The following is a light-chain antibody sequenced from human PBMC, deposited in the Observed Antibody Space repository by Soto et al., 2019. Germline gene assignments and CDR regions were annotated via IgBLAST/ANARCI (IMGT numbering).Light chain of an antibody. J-gene: IGKJ1*01. CDR3: KQYNSYPWT. CDR1: QSVSSN. V-gene: IGKV3-15*01. Sequence: EIVMTQSPATLSVSPGERATLSCRASQSVSSNLAWYQQKPGQAHRLLIYGASTRATGIPARFSGSGSGTEFTLTITSLQSDDFATYYCKQYNSYPWTFGQATKVDI. CDR2: GAS.